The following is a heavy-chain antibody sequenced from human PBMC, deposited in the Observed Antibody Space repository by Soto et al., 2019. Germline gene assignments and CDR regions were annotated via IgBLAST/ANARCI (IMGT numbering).Heavy chain of an antibody. CDR3: ARQVGGWAPWYFDY. V-gene: IGHV4-4*02. J-gene: IGHJ4*02. CDR2: IYYSGST. D-gene: IGHD6-19*01. CDR1: GGSITGDNW. Sequence: SETLSLTCAVSGGSITGDNWLSWVRQPPGKGLEWIGSIYYSGSTYYNPALKSRVTISVDTSKNQFSLKLRSVTAADTAVYYCARQVGGWAPWYFDYWGQGTLVTVSS.